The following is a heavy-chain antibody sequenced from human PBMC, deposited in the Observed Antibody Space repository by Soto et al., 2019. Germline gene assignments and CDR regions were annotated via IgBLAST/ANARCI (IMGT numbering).Heavy chain of an antibody. CDR1: GGSFSGYY. CDR2: INHSGST. V-gene: IGHV4-34*01. CDR3: ARDCVLGYCSSTSCYPHYYYYYGMDV. D-gene: IGHD2-2*03. J-gene: IGHJ6*02. Sequence: QVQLQQWGAGLLKPSETLSLTCAVYGGSFSGYYWSWIRQPPGKGLEWIGEINHSGSTNYNPSLKSRVTISVDTSKNQFSLKLSSVTAADTAVYYCARDCVLGYCSSTSCYPHYYYYYGMDVWGQGTTVTFSS.